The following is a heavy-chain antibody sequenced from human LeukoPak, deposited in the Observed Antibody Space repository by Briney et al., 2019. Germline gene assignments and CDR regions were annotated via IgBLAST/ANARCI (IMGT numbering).Heavy chain of an antibody. V-gene: IGHV3-48*03. CDR2: ISSSGNII. D-gene: IGHD1-26*01. Sequence: PGGSLRLSCAASGFTFSSYEMNWVRQAPGKGLEWVSYISSSGNIIYYADSVKGRFTISRDNAKNSLYLQMNSLRAEDTAVYYCARAGELTDFDYWGQGTLVTVSS. CDR3: ARAGELTDFDY. CDR1: GFTFSSYE. J-gene: IGHJ4*02.